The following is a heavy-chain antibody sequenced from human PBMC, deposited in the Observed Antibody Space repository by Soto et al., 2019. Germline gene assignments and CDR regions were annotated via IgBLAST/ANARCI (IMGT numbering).Heavy chain of an antibody. Sequence: QVQLVQSGAEVKKPGSSVKVSCKASGGTFSSYTISWVRQAPGQGLEWMGRIIPILGIANYAQKFQGRVTITTDKSTSTAYMELSSLRSEDTAVYYCARDVQAAAGTFYYGMDVWGQGTTVTVSS. J-gene: IGHJ6*02. V-gene: IGHV1-69*08. D-gene: IGHD6-13*01. CDR2: IIPILGIA. CDR3: ARDVQAAAGTFYYGMDV. CDR1: GGTFSSYT.